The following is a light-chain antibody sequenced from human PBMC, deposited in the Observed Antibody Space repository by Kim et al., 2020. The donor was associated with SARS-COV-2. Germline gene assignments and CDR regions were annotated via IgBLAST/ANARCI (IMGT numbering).Light chain of an antibody. CDR2: EDT. J-gene: IGLJ2*01. V-gene: IGLV3-1*01. Sequence: SVSPGQTASITCSGDKLGDKYACWYQQKPGPSPVPVIYEDTKRPSGIPERFSGSNSGNTATLTISGTQAMDEADYYCQAWDSSTVVFGGGTQLTVL. CDR3: QAWDSSTVV. CDR1: KLGDKY.